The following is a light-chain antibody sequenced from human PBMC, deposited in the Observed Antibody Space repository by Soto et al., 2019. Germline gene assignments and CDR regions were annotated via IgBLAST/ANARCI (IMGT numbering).Light chain of an antibody. CDR3: QQYGSSSEIT. CDR1: QSVAGSY. V-gene: IGKV3-20*01. CDR2: GAS. Sequence: IVMTQSPATLSVSPVEIAALSGMGIQSVAGSYLAWYQQKPGQAPRLLIYGASSRATGFPDRFSGSGSGTDFTLTISGLEPEDSAVYYCQQYGSSSEITFGQGTRLEIK. J-gene: IGKJ5*01.